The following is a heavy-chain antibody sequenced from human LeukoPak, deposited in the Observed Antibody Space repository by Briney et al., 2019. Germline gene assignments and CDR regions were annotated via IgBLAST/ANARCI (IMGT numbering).Heavy chain of an antibody. J-gene: IGHJ6*02. CDR3: ARVQRMKQAYYYYGMDV. CDR1: GFTFSSYA. Sequence: GGSLRLSRAASGFTFSSYAMHWVRQAPGKGLEWVAVIWYDGSNKYYADSVKGRFTISRDNSKNTLYLQMNSLRVEDTAVYYCARVQRMKQAYYYYGMDVWGQGTTVTVSS. D-gene: IGHD2-15*01. V-gene: IGHV3-33*01. CDR2: IWYDGSNK.